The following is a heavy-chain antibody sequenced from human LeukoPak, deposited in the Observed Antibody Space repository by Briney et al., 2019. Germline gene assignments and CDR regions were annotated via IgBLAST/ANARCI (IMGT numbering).Heavy chain of an antibody. CDR2: ISSNGGST. CDR3: VKDRWVDY. V-gene: IGHV3-64D*06. D-gene: IGHD4-23*01. Sequence: GGSLRLSCSASGFIFSPYAMHWVRQAPGKGLEYVSSISSNGGSTYYADSVKDRFTISRDSSKNTLYLQMTSLRVEDTALYYCVKDRWVDYWGQGTLVTVSS. J-gene: IGHJ4*02. CDR1: GFIFSPYA.